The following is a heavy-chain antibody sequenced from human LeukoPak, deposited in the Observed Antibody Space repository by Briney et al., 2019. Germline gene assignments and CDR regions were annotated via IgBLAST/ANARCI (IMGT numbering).Heavy chain of an antibody. D-gene: IGHD3-22*01. CDR2: ISSSSTTI. CDR3: ARGLYDSSGYSGNDAFDI. V-gene: IGHV3-48*01. CDR1: GFTFSNAW. J-gene: IGHJ3*02. Sequence: GGSLRLSCAASGFTFSNAWMSWVRQAPGKGLEWVSYISSSSTTIFYADSVKGRFTISRDNAKNSLYLQMNSLRAEDTAVYYCARGLYDSSGYSGNDAFDIWGQGTMVIVSS.